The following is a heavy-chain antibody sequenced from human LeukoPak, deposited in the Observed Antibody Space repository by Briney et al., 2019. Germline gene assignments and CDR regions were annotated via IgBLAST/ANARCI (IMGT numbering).Heavy chain of an antibody. CDR3: ARDRDTTVTTTDFDY. J-gene: IGHJ4*02. CDR1: GFTFSSYR. CDR2: ISSSSSYI. Sequence: GGSLRLSFAASGFTFSSYRMNWVRRAPGKGLEWVSSISSSSSYIYYADSVKGRFTISRDNAKNSVYLQMNSLRAEDTAVYYCARDRDTTVTTTDFDYWGQGTLVTVSS. D-gene: IGHD4-17*01. V-gene: IGHV3-21*01.